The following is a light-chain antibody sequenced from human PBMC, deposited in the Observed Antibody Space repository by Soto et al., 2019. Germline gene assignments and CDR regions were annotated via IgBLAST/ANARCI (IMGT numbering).Light chain of an antibody. V-gene: IGKV3-11*01. CDR3: QQRSNWPLT. CDR1: QSVSSY. Sequence: EIVLTQSPATLSLSPGERATLSCRASQSVSSYLAWYQQKPGQAPRLLIYDASNKANGIPARFSGSGSGTDFTLTISSLEPEDFAVYYGQQRSNWPLTFGPGTKVDSK. J-gene: IGKJ3*01. CDR2: DAS.